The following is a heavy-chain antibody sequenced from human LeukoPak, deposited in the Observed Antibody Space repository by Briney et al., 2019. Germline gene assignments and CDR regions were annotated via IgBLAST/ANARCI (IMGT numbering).Heavy chain of an antibody. CDR2: IYYSGST. J-gene: IGHJ5*02. V-gene: IGHV4-59*08. CDR3: ARSPPYYDYVWGFDP. D-gene: IGHD3-16*01. CDR1: GGSISSYY. Sequence: SETLSLTCTVSGGSISSYYWSWIRQPPGKGLEWIGYIYYSGSTNYNPSLKSRVTISVDTSKNQFSLKLSSVTAADTAVYYCARSPPYYDYVWGFDPWGQGTLVTVSS.